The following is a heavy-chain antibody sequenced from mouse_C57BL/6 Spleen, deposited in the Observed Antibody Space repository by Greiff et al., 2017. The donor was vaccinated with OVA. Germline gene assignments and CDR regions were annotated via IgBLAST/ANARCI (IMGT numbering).Heavy chain of an antibody. CDR2: IDPNGGGT. CDR1: GYTFTSYW. D-gene: IGHD1-1*01. Sequence: VQLQQPGAELVKPGASVKLSCKASGYTFTSYWMHWVKQRPGRGLEWIGRIDPNGGGTKYTETFKSKATLTVDKPSSTAYMQLSSLTSEDSAVYYCARDFTTVVGYAMDYWGQGTSVTVSS. J-gene: IGHJ4*01. V-gene: IGHV1-72*01. CDR3: ARDFTTVVGYAMDY.